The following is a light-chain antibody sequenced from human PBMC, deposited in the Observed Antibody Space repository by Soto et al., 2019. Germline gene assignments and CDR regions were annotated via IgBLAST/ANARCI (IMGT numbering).Light chain of an antibody. CDR1: SSNIGSHT. CDR3: ASWDDSLNGPV. V-gene: IGLV1-44*01. CDR2: IDN. J-gene: IGLJ2*01. Sequence: QSVLTQPPSASGTPGQRITISCSGSSSNIGSHTVNWHQQVPGTAPKLLIYIDNQRPSGVPDRFSGSKSGTSASLAISGLQSEDEADYFCASWDDSLNGPVFGGGTKLTVL.